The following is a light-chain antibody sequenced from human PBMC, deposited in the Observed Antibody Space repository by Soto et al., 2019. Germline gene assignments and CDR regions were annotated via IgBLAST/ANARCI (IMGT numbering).Light chain of an antibody. Sequence: EIVMTQSPATLSVSPGERATLSCRASQRVSTNLAWYQQKPGQAPRLLIYGASTRATGIPGRFSGSGAETEFTLTISNLQSEDFAVYYCQQYSDWPPTYTVGQETKLDIK. CDR2: GAS. CDR1: QRVSTN. CDR3: QQYSDWPPTYT. V-gene: IGKV3-15*01. J-gene: IGKJ2*01.